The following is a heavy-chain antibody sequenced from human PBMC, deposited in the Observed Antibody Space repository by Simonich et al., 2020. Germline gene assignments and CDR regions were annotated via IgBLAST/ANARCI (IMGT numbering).Heavy chain of an antibody. D-gene: IGHD6-13*01. CDR2: IYYSGRT. CDR3: ARHAGFAFDI. CDR1: GGSISSSSYY. V-gene: IGHV4-39*01. Sequence: QLKLQESGPGLVKPSETLSITCTVSGGSISSSSYYWGWIRQPPGKGLEWIGSIYYSGRTTYNPALKGRVTISVDTSKTQFSLKLSSVTAADTAVYYCARHAGFAFDIWGQGTMVTVSS. J-gene: IGHJ3*02.